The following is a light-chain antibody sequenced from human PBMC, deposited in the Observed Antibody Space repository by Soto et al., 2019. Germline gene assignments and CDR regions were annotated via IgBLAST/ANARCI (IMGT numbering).Light chain of an antibody. CDR3: ATWDDSLSGWV. Sequence: QSVLTQPPSASGTPGQRVTISCSGTNSIIGSNFVYWYQHLPGTTPKLLVFSYNQRPSGVPDRFSGSKSGSSASLAISGLRSEDEADYYCATWDDSLSGWVFGGGTKLTVL. J-gene: IGLJ3*02. CDR1: NSIIGSNF. V-gene: IGLV1-47*02. CDR2: SYN.